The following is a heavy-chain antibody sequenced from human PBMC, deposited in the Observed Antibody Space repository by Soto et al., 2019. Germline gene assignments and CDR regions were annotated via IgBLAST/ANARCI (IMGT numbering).Heavy chain of an antibody. CDR3: ARGEFCSGGRCDEGFGMDV. Sequence: GVSLRVSCAPSGFTICFYSMHWVRQAPGKRLEWVSSVVSYTSYTHYADSVKGRFTISTDNANNSLYLQMNSLRAEDTALYYCARGEFCSGGRCDEGFGMDVWGPGTTVTVSS. J-gene: IGHJ6*02. CDR1: GFTICFYS. D-gene: IGHD2-15*01. CDR2: VVSYTSYT. V-gene: IGHV3-21*01.